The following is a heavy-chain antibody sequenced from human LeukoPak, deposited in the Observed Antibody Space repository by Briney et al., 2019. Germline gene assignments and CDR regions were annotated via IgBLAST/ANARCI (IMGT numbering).Heavy chain of an antibody. J-gene: IGHJ5*02. Sequence: SETLSLTCTVSGYSISSGYYWGWIRQPPGKGLEWIGSIYHSGSTYYNPSLKSRVTISVDTSKNQFSLKLSSVTAADTAVYYCARPARSGSYRNWFDPWGQGTLVTVSS. CDR2: IYHSGST. D-gene: IGHD3-10*01. V-gene: IGHV4-38-2*02. CDR3: ARPARSGSYRNWFDP. CDR1: GYSISSGYY.